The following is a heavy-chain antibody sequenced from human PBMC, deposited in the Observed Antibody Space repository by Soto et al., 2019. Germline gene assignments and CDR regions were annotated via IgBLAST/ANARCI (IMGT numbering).Heavy chain of an antibody. Sequence: ASVKVSCKASGYTFTSYGISWVRQAPGQGLEWMGWISAYNGNTNYAQKLQGRVTMTTDTSTSTAYMELRSLRSDDTAVYYCARGYCSGGSCYDCQYYYGMDVWGQGTTVTVSS. CDR1: GYTFTSYG. CDR2: ISAYNGNT. V-gene: IGHV1-18*01. CDR3: ARGYCSGGSCYDCQYYYGMDV. J-gene: IGHJ6*02. D-gene: IGHD2-15*01.